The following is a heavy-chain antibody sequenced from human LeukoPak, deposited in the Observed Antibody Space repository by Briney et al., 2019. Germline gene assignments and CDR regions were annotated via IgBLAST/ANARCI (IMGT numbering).Heavy chain of an antibody. Sequence: GGSLRLSCAASGFTFSSHAMSWVRQAPGKGLDRVSTISAGGGSTYYADSVKGRFTISRDNSKNTLYLQMTSLRAEDTAVYHCAKLGGAGYGYFDYWGQGTLVTVSS. CDR2: ISAGGGST. V-gene: IGHV3-23*01. J-gene: IGHJ4*02. D-gene: IGHD5-18*01. CDR1: GFTFSSHA. CDR3: AKLGGAGYGYFDY.